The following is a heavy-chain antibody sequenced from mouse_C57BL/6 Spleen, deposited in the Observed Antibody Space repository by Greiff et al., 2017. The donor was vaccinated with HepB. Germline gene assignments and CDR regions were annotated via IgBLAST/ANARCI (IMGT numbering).Heavy chain of an antibody. D-gene: IGHD1-1*01. CDR1: GYSITSGYY. Sequence: EVKLQESGPGLVKPSQSLSLTCSVTGYSITSGYYWNWIRQFPGNKLEWMGYISYDGSNNYNPSLKNRISITRDTSKNQFFLKLNSVTTEDTATYYCARGTDYYGGVFDYWGQGTTLTVSS. J-gene: IGHJ2*01. V-gene: IGHV3-6*01. CDR2: ISYDGSN. CDR3: ARGTDYYGGVFDY.